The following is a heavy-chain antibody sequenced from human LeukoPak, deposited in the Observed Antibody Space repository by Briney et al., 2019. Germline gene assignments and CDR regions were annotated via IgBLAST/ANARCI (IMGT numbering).Heavy chain of an antibody. D-gene: IGHD3-9*01. J-gene: IGHJ4*02. CDR3: ARGSRYDILTGYLYAGDFDY. CDR2: INHSGST. CDR1: GGSFSGYY. V-gene: IGHV4-34*01. Sequence: PSETLSLTCAVYGGSFSGYYWSWIRQPPGKGLEWIGEINHSGSTNYNPSLKSRVTISVDTSKNQFSLKLSSVTAADTAVYYCARGSRYDILTGYLYAGDFDYWGQGTLVTVSS.